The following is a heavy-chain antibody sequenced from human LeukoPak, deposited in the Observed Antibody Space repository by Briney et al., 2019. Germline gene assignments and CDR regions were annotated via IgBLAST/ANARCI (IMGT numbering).Heavy chain of an antibody. V-gene: IGHV1-2*06. D-gene: IGHD6-19*01. CDR2: INPNSGGT. J-gene: IGHJ4*02. CDR1: GYTFTGYY. Sequence: ASVKVSCKASGYTFTGYYTHWVRQAPGQGLEWMGRINPNSGGTNYAQKFQGRVTMTRDTSISTAYMEPSRLRSDDTAVYYCARGADSSGISDFDYWGQGTLVTVSS. CDR3: ARGADSSGISDFDY.